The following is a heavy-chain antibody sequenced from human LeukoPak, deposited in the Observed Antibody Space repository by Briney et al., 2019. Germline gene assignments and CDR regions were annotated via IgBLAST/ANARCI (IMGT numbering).Heavy chain of an antibody. J-gene: IGHJ4*02. D-gene: IGHD2-15*01. CDR2: ISGGGNT. CDR3: AKQLGYCSDGSCYFPY. V-gene: IGHV3-23*01. Sequence: GGSLRLSCAASGFTFSSYAMSWVRQAPGKGLEWVSAISGGGNTYYADSVKGRFTISRDNSKNTLYLQVNSLRAEDTAVYYCAKQLGYCSDGSCYFPYWGQGTLVTVSS. CDR1: GFTFSSYA.